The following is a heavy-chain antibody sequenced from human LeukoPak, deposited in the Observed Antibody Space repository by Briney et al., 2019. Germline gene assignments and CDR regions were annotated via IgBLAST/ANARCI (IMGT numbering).Heavy chain of an antibody. J-gene: IGHJ4*02. V-gene: IGHV1-2*02. CDR3: AMTDLTYYFDY. D-gene: IGHD2-21*02. CDR2: INPNSGDT. CDR1: VYTFTGYF. Sequence: ASVTVSFKSSVYTFTGYFMHWVRQAPGQGLEWMGWINPNSGDTNYSQKFQGRVTITRDTSISTAYMELNRLRSDDTAVYYCAMTDLTYYFDYWGQGTLVTVSS.